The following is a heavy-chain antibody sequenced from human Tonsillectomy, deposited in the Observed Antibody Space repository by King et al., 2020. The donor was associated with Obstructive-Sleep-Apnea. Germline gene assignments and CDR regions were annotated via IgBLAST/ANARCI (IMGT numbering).Heavy chain of an antibody. D-gene: IGHD3-10*01. V-gene: IGHV3-21*01. J-gene: IGHJ3*02. Sequence: VQLVESGGGLVKPGGSLRLSCAASGFIFSNYAMNWVRQAPGKGLEWVSSISSSSSYIYYADSVKGRFTISRDNAKNSLYLQMNSLRAEDTAVYYCARGAGSGSYDAFDIWGQGTMVTVSS. CDR3: ARGAGSGSYDAFDI. CDR1: GFIFSNYA. CDR2: ISSSSSYI.